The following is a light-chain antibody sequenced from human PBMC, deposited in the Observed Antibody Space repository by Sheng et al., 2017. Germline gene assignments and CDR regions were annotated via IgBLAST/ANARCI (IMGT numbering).Light chain of an antibody. Sequence: TQSPSTLSASVGDRVTITCRASQSINGWLAWYQQKPGQAPRLLIYGASRRATGIPDRFSGSGSGTDFTLTISRLEPEDFAVYYCQQYGYSRGLTFGGGTKVEIK. CDR2: GAS. J-gene: IGKJ4*01. CDR3: QQYGYSRGLT. V-gene: IGKV3-20*01. CDR1: QSINGW.